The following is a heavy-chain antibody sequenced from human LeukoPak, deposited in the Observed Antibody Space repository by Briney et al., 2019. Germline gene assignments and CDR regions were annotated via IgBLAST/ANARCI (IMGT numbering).Heavy chain of an antibody. D-gene: IGHD4-17*01. CDR3: ARDPATTLTTYTY. V-gene: IGHV3-23*01. Sequence: GGSLRLSCAASGFTFSKYGMTWVRQAPGQGLEWVSVISGSGGSTYYANSVKGRFTISRDNAKNSLYLQMNSLRPEDTAVYYCARDPATTLTTYTYWGQGTLVTVSS. J-gene: IGHJ4*02. CDR1: GFTFSKYG. CDR2: ISGSGGST.